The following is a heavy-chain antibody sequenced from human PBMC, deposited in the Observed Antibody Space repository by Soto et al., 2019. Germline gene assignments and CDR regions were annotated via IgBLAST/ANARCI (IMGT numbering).Heavy chain of an antibody. CDR3: ARDPAIYSGKFDYGLDV. CDR1: GFTFSNYE. Sequence: PGGSLRLSRSASGFTFSNYEMAGVRQAPGKGLEWVSYIGNRGRTIYYADSVKGRFTISRDNAKNSLYLQMNSLRAEDTAVYYCARDPAIYSGKFDYGLDVWGQGTTVTVSS. CDR2: IGNRGRTI. D-gene: IGHD4-4*01. V-gene: IGHV3-48*03. J-gene: IGHJ6*02.